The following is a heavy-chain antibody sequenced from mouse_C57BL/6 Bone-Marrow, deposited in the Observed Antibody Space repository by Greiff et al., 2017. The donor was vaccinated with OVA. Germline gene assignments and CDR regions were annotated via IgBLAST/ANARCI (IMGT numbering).Heavy chain of an antibody. CDR1: GYTFTSYW. CDR2: IHPNSGST. D-gene: IGHD1-1*01. Sequence: VQLQQPGAELVKPGASVKLSCKASGYTFTSYWMHWVKQRPGQGLEWIGMIHPNSGSTNYNEKFKSKATLTVDKSSSTAYMQLSSLTSEDSAVYYCAREGDYGSSYWYFDVWGTGTTVTVSS. J-gene: IGHJ1*03. CDR3: AREGDYGSSYWYFDV. V-gene: IGHV1-64*01.